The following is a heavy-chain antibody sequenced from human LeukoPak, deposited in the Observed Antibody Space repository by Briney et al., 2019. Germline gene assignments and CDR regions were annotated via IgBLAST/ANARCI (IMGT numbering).Heavy chain of an antibody. V-gene: IGHV1-69*13. J-gene: IGHJ6*02. Sequence: ASVTVSCTASGGTFSSYAISWVRQAPGQGLEWMGGIIPIFGTANYAQKFQGRVTITADESTSTAYMELSSLRSEDTAVYYCASDPRSIAARPDYYYGMDVWGQGTTVTVSS. D-gene: IGHD6-6*01. CDR2: IIPIFGTA. CDR1: GGTFSSYA. CDR3: ASDPRSIAARPDYYYGMDV.